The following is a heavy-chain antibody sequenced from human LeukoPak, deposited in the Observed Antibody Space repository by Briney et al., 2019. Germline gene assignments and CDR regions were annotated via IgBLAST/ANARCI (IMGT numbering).Heavy chain of an antibody. CDR2: IYYSGST. Sequence: SETLSLTCTVSGSSISSYYWSLIRQPPGKGLEWIGYIYYSGSTNYNPSLKSRVTISVDTSKNQFSLKLSSVTAADTAVYYCARASGSYPYYFDYWGQGTLVTVSS. CDR3: ARASGSYPYYFDY. D-gene: IGHD1-26*01. V-gene: IGHV4-59*01. J-gene: IGHJ4*02. CDR1: GSSISSYY.